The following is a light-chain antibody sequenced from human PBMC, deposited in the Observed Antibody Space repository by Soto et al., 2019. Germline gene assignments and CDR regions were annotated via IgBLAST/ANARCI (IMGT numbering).Light chain of an antibody. CDR3: QQYYSYPLT. CDR2: AAS. V-gene: IGKV1-8*01. Sequence: AIRMTRSPSSLSASTGDKVTITCRASQGISSYLAWYKQKPGKAPKLLSYAASTLQSGVPSRFSGSGSGTDFTLTISCLKSEDFETYYCQQYYSYPLTFGGGTKVDI. J-gene: IGKJ4*01. CDR1: QGISSY.